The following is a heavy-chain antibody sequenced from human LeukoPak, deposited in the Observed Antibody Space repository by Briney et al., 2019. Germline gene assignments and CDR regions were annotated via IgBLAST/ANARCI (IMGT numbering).Heavy chain of an antibody. CDR3: ARVLSSAAAGTKFSYYYYYYMDV. CDR1: GGSISSSSYY. V-gene: IGHV4-39*07. J-gene: IGHJ6*03. D-gene: IGHD6-13*01. CDR2: IYYSGST. Sequence: SETLSLTCTVSGGSISSSSYYWGWIRQPPGKGLEWIGSIYYSGSTYYNPSLKGRVTISVDTSKNQFSLKLSSVTAADTAVYYCARVLSSAAAGTKFSYYYYYYMDVWGKGTTVTVSS.